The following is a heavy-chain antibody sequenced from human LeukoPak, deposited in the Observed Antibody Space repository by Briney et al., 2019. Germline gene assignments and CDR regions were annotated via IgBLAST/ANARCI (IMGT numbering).Heavy chain of an antibody. J-gene: IGHJ5*02. CDR2: IYYSGST. CDR3: ASGLASSAPWFDP. CDR1: GGSISSSSYY. V-gene: IGHV4-39*07. D-gene: IGHD3/OR15-3a*01. Sequence: PSETLSLTCTVSGGSISSSSYYWGWIRQPPGKGLEWIGSIYYSGSTYYNPSLKSRVTISVDRSKNQFSLNLSSVTAADTAVYYCASGLASSAPWFDPWGQGILVTVSS.